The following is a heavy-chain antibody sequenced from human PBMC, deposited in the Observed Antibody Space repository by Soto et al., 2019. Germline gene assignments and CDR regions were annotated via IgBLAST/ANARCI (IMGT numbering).Heavy chain of an antibody. Sequence: VASVKASGKVSGYTLTELSMHCVRQAPGKGLEWMGGFDPEDGETVYAQKFQGRVTMTEDTSTDTAYMELSSLRSEDTAVYYCATIVVVPAAMPYYFDYWGQGTLVTVSS. J-gene: IGHJ4*02. CDR1: GYTLTELS. CDR2: FDPEDGET. CDR3: ATIVVVPAAMPYYFDY. D-gene: IGHD2-2*01. V-gene: IGHV1-24*01.